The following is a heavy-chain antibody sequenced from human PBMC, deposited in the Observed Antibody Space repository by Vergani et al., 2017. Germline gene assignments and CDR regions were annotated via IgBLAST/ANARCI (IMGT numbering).Heavy chain of an antibody. V-gene: IGHV1-69*04. D-gene: IGHD5-12*01. CDR1: GGTFSSYA. J-gene: IGHJ5*02. CDR2: IIPILGIA. CDR3: AREDIGAKSHNWFDP. Sequence: QVQLVQSGAEVKKPGSSVKVSCKASGGTFSSYAISWVRQAPGQGLEWLGRIIPILGIANYAQKFQGRVTITADKSTSTAYMELSSLRSEDTAVYYCAREDIGAKSHNWFDPWGQGTLVTVSS.